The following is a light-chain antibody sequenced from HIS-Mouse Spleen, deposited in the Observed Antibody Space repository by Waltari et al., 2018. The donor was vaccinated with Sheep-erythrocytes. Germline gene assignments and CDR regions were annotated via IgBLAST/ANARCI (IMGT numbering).Light chain of an antibody. CDR2: QES. J-gene: IGLJ3*02. Sequence: SYELTQPPSVSVSPGQKASIPCSGDKLGDNYVCWNRQTPGQSPGLVIYQESKRPSGIPERFSGSNSGNTATLTSSGTQAMDEADYYCQAWDSSTAWVFGGGTKLTVL. CDR1: KLGDNY. CDR3: QAWDSSTAWV. V-gene: IGLV3-1*01.